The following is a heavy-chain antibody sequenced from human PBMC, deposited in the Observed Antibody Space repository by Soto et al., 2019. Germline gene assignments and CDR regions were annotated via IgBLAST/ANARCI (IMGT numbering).Heavy chain of an antibody. Sequence: SVKVSCKASGGTFGSYTISWVRQAPGQGLEWMGRIIPILGIANYAQKFQGRVTITADKSTSTAYMELSSLRSEDTAVYYCASRRWETYYDFWSGYSWFDPWGQGTLVTAPQ. CDR1: GGTFGSYT. CDR3: ASRRWETYYDFWSGYSWFDP. D-gene: IGHD3-3*01. J-gene: IGHJ5*02. CDR2: IIPILGIA. V-gene: IGHV1-69*02.